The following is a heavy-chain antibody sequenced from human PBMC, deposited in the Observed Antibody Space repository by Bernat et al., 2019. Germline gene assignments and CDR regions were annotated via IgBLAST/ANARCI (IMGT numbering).Heavy chain of an antibody. D-gene: IGHD3-10*01. Sequence: QVQLVESGGGVVQPGRSLRLSCAASGFTFSSYAMHWVRQAPGKGLEWVAVISYDGSNKYYADSVKDRFTISRDNSKNTLYLQMNSLRAEDTAVYYCARDLARGVMVRGVLGDWGQGTLVTVSS. CDR3: ARDLARGVMVRGVLGD. J-gene: IGHJ4*02. CDR2: ISYDGSNK. V-gene: IGHV3-30-3*01. CDR1: GFTFSSYA.